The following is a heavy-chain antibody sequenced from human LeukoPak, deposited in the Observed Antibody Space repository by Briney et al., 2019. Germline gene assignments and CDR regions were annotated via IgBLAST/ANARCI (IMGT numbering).Heavy chain of an antibody. D-gene: IGHD1-26*01. CDR2: ISFDGSIR. J-gene: IGHJ4*02. Sequence: GGSLRLSCAASGFTFSSYGMHWVRQAPGKGLEWVAVISFDGSIRYYADSVKGRFTISRDNSRNTLYLQMNSQRAEDTAVYYCARVLGATSLLQVDYWGQGTLVTVSS. CDR1: GFTFSSYG. V-gene: IGHV3-30*03. CDR3: ARVLGATSLLQVDY.